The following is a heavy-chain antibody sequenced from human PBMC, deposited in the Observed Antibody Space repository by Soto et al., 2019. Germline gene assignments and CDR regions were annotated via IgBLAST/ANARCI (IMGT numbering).Heavy chain of an antibody. CDR3: TRPHYTYGLLIDH. V-gene: IGHV4-39*01. Sequence: SETLSLTCSFSGDSITTNGYYWGWIRQPPGKGLQWIGNVYWTGSTFSHPSLTSRVFISVDTSKNVASLRLTSVTAADTAVYQCTRPHYTYGLLIDHWGPGTLETV. J-gene: IGHJ1*01. CDR2: VYWTGST. CDR1: GDSITTNGYY. D-gene: IGHD3-22*01.